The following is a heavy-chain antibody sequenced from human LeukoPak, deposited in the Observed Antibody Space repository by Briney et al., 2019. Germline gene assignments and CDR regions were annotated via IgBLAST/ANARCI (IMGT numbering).Heavy chain of an antibody. V-gene: IGHV3-7*03. D-gene: IGHD6-19*01. CDR2: IKQDGSEK. J-gene: IGHJ4*02. CDR1: GFIFSNYW. CDR3: ARDRWYSSGWYSDY. Sequence: GGSLRLSCAASGFIFSNYWMNWVRQAPGKGLEWVANIKQDGSEKYYVDSVKGRFTISRDNAKNSLYLQMNSLRAEDTAVYYCARDRWYSSGWYSDYWGQGTLVIVSS.